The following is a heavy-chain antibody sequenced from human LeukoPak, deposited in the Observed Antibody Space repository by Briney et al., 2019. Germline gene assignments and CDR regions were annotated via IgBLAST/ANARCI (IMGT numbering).Heavy chain of an antibody. CDR3: LGYCSGGNCYSGGY. CDR1: GFTFSSYA. CDR2: ISCSGGST. V-gene: IGHV3-23*01. Sequence: GGSLRLSCAASGFTFSSYAMSWVRQAPEKGLEWVSAISCSGGSTYYADSVKGRFTISRDNSKNTQSLQMNSLRAEDTAVYYCLGYCSGGNCYSGGYWGQRSLVTVSS. J-gene: IGHJ4*02. D-gene: IGHD2-15*01.